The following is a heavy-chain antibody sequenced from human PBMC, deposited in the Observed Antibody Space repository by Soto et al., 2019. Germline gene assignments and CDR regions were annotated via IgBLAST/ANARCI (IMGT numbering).Heavy chain of an antibody. CDR2: ISYDGSNK. J-gene: IGHJ6*03. V-gene: IGHV3-30*18. CDR3: AKDDDPYPYSYSYMDV. Sequence: GGSLRLSCAASGFTFSSYGMHWVRQAPGKGLEWVAVISYDGSNKYYADSVKGRFTISRDNSKNTLYLQMNSLRAEDPAVYYCAKDDDPYPYSYSYMDVWGKGTTVTVSS. CDR1: GFTFSSYG.